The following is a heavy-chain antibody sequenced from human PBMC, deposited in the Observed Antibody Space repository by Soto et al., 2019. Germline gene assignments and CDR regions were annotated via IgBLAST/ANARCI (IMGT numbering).Heavy chain of an antibody. Sequence: ASVKVSCKASGYTFTSYYMHWVRQAPGQGLEWKGIINPSGGSTSYAQKFQGRVTMTRDTSTSTVYMELSSLRSEDTAVYYCARDYAPVAGTHYYGMDVWGQGTTVTVSS. CDR2: INPSGGST. CDR1: GYTFTSYY. D-gene: IGHD6-19*01. V-gene: IGHV1-46*01. J-gene: IGHJ6*02. CDR3: ARDYAPVAGTHYYGMDV.